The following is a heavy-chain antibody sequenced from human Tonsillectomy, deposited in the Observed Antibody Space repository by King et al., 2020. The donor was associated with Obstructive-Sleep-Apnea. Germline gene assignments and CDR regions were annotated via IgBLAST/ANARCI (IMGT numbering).Heavy chain of an antibody. CDR2: IYYSGST. CDR3: ASKTCWLGRGYFDY. D-gene: IGHD6-19*01. J-gene: IGHJ4*02. Sequence: QLQESGPGLVKPSETLSLTCTVSGGSISSSSYYWGWIRQPPGKGLEWIGSIYYSGSTYYNPSLKSRVTISVDTSKNQFSLKLSSVTAADTAVYYCASKTCWLGRGYFDYWGQGTLVTVSS. V-gene: IGHV4-39*07. CDR1: GGSISSSSYY.